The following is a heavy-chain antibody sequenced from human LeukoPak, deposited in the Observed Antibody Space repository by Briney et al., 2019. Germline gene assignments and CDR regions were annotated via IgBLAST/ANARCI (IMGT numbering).Heavy chain of an antibody. CDR3: ARVVSISGTTVTTFDY. CDR1: GGSISSYY. J-gene: IGHJ4*02. Sequence: SETLSLTCTVSGGSISSYYWSWIRQPPGKGLEWIGYIYYSGSTNYNPSLKSRVTISVDTSKNQFSLKLSSVTAADTAVYYCARVVSISGTTVTTFDYWGQGTLVTVSS. CDR2: IYYSGST. V-gene: IGHV4-59*01. D-gene: IGHD4-17*01.